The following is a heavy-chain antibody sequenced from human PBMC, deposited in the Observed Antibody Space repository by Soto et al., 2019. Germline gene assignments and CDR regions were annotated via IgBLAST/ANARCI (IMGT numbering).Heavy chain of an antibody. CDR3: ARSDDY. CDR2: ISSSSSTI. J-gene: IGHJ4*02. CDR1: GFTFSSYS. Sequence: VQLVESGGGLVQPGGSLRLSCAASGFTFSSYSMNWVRQAPGKGLEWFSYISSSSSTIYYEDSVKGRFTISRDNAKNSLYLQMNSLRAEDTAVYYCARSDDYWGQGTLVTVSS. V-gene: IGHV3-48*01.